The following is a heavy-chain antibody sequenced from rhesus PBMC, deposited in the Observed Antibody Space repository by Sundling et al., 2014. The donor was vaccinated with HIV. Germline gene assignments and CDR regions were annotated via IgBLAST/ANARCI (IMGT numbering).Heavy chain of an antibody. D-gene: IGHD4-23*01. V-gene: IGHV4-122*02. Sequence: QLQLQESGPGLVKPSETLSVTCAVSGASISSSYWSWIRQSPGKGLEWIGYITYSGSTSYNPSLKSRVTISRDTSKNQFSLKLTSVTAADTAVYYCARGDSNYGFDSWGQGVVVTVSS. J-gene: IGHJ6*01. CDR3: ARGDSNYGFDS. CDR2: ITYSGST. CDR1: GASISSSY.